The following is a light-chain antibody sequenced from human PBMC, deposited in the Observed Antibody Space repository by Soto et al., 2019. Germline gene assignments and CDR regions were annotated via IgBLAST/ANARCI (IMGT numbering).Light chain of an antibody. CDR2: AAS. Sequence: DIQMTQSQPSLSASLANRSPITCRPSQTIRRPLNWYQHKPGKAPKLLIYAASTLQSGVPSRFSGSGSGTDFTLTISSLQPEDFAIYYCQQTYSSPRTFGQGTKVEVK. CDR3: QQTYSSPRT. J-gene: IGKJ1*01. CDR1: QTIRRP. V-gene: IGKV1-39*01.